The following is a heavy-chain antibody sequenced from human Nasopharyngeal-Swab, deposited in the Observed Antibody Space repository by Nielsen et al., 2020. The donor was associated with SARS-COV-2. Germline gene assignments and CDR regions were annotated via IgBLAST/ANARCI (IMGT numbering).Heavy chain of an antibody. CDR2: IYSGGSST. CDR1: GFTFSSYA. V-gene: IGHV3-23*03. D-gene: IGHD2-15*01. J-gene: IGHJ4*02. CDR3: AKVGYGGSCYDY. Sequence: GESLKISCAASGFTFSSYAMSWVRQAPGKGLERVSVIYSGGSSTYYADSVKGRFTISRDNSKNTLYLQMNSLRAEDTAVYYCAKVGYGGSCYDYWGQGTLVTVSS.